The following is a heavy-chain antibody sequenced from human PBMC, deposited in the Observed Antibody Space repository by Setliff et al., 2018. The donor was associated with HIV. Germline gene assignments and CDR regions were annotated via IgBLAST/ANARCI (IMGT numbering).Heavy chain of an antibody. V-gene: IGHV3-48*03. D-gene: IGHD2-8*01. CDR1: GFTFSNYE. J-gene: IGHJ4*02. CDR3: ARSPIRMRYFDY. CDR2: ISSSGTTI. Sequence: GGSLRLSCAASGFTFSNYEMNWVRQAPGKGLEWVSYISSSGTTIYYADSVKGRFTISRDNAKNSLHLQMNSLRAEDTSMYYCARSPIRMRYFDYWGQGALVTVSS.